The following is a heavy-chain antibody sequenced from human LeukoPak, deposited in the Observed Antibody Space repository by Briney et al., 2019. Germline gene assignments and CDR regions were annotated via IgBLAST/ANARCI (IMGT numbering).Heavy chain of an antibody. V-gene: IGHV3-20*01. CDR1: GFTFDDYG. CDR2: INWNGGST. CDR3: ARSSGNYYYYGIDV. J-gene: IGHJ6*02. Sequence: GGSLRLSCAASGFTFDDYGMSWVRQAPGKGLEWVSGINWNGGSTGYADSVKGRFTISRDNAKNSLYLQMNSLRAEDTALYHCARSSGNYYYYGIDVWGQGTTVTVSS.